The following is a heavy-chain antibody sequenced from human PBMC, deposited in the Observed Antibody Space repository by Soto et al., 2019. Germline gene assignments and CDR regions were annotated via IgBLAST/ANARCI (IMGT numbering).Heavy chain of an antibody. J-gene: IGHJ6*02. D-gene: IGHD4-4*01. CDR2: INHSGST. CDR1: GWSFSGYY. V-gene: IGHV4-34*01. CDR3: ARAYIPMTTVTTSPRPYGMDV. Sequence: PSETLSLTCSVYGWSFSGYYWSWIRQPPGKGLEWIGEINHSGSTNYNPSLKSRVTISVDTSKNQFSLKLSSVTAADTAVYYCARAYIPMTTVTTSPRPYGMDVWGQGTTVTVSS.